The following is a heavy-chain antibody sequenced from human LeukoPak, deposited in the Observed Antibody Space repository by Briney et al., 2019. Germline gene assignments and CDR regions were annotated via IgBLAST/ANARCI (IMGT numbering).Heavy chain of an antibody. Sequence: ASVKVSCKASGYTFTSNYIHWVRQAPGQGLGWMGMIYPRDGSTSYAQKFQGRVTVTRDTSTSTVHMELSGLRSEDTAVYYCARDQEGFDYWGQGTLVTASS. CDR2: IYPRDGST. CDR1: GYTFTSNY. V-gene: IGHV1-46*01. CDR3: ARDQEGFDY. J-gene: IGHJ4*02.